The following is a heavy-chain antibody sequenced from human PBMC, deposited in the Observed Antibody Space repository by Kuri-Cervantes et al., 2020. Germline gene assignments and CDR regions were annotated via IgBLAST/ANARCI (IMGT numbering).Heavy chain of an antibody. Sequence: GGSLRLSCAASGFTFSSYWMHWVRQAPGKGLVWVSRINSDGSSTSYADSVKGRFTISRDNAKSTLYLQMNSLRAEDTALYYCAKGLWFGELLSYFDYWGQGTLVTVSS. J-gene: IGHJ4*02. CDR1: GFTFSSYW. CDR2: INSDGSST. V-gene: IGHV3-74*01. D-gene: IGHD3-10*01. CDR3: AKGLWFGELLSYFDY.